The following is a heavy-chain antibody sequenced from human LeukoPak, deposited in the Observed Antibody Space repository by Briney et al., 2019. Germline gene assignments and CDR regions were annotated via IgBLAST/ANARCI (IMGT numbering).Heavy chain of an antibody. CDR3: AKARNSDYRFGFDI. Sequence: GGSLRLSCAASGFTFSSYWMSWVRQAPGKGLEWVSDISGSGGNTYYSDSVKGRFTFFGDNSRNTLYLQMSSLRAEDTAVYYCAKARNSDYRFGFDIWGQGTMVTVSS. V-gene: IGHV3-23*01. CDR2: ISGSGGNT. D-gene: IGHD4-11*01. CDR1: GFTFSSYW. J-gene: IGHJ3*02.